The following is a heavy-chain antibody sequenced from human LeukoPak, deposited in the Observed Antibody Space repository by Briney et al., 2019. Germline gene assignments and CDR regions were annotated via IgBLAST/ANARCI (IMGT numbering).Heavy chain of an antibody. CDR3: ARDRYYYGSGSYMDV. Sequence: GGSLRLSCAASGFTFSSYGMNWVRQAPGKGLEWVSSISSSSSYIYYADSVQGRFAITRDNAKNSLYLQMNSLRAEDTAVYYCARDRYYYGSGSYMDVWGKGTTVTVSS. CDR2: ISSSSSYI. CDR1: GFTFSSYG. D-gene: IGHD3-10*01. V-gene: IGHV3-21*01. J-gene: IGHJ6*03.